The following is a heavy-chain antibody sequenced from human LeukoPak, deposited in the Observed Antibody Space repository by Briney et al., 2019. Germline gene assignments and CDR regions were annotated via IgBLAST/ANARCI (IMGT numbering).Heavy chain of an antibody. V-gene: IGHV4-38-2*02. J-gene: IGHJ3*02. CDR2: MYHSGST. D-gene: IGHD5-12*01. Sequence: SETLSLTCTVSSYSISSANYWGWIRQPPGKGLEWIGSMYHSGSTYYNPSLKSRVTISVDTSENQFSLKLSSVTAADTAVYYCARDIVATIYAFDIWGQGTMVTVSS. CDR1: SYSISSANY. CDR3: ARDIVATIYAFDI.